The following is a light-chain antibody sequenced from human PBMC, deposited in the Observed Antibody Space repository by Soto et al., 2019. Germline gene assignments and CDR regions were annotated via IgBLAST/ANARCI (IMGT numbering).Light chain of an antibody. J-gene: IGLJ2*01. V-gene: IGLV2-14*03. CDR2: DVT. CDR1: SSDIGPYNY. CDR3: SSYTSIIAVV. Sequence: QSVLTQPASVSGSPGQSITISCTGTSSDIGPYNYVSWYQQHPGKAPKLLIYDVTNRPSGVSDRFSGSKSGRTASLTISGLQAADEAEYYCSSYTSIIAVVFGGGTKVTVL.